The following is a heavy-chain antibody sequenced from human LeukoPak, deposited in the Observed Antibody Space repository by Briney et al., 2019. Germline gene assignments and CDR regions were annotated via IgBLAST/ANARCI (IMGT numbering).Heavy chain of an antibody. CDR1: GGSISSYY. Sequence: SETLSLTCTVSGGSISSYYWSWIRQPPGKGLEWIGYIYYNGSTNYNPSLKSRVTISVDTSKNQFSLKLSSVTAADTAVYYCARETLDYYGSGSFGNWGQGTLVTVSS. CDR3: ARETLDYYGSGSFGN. V-gene: IGHV4-59*01. J-gene: IGHJ4*02. CDR2: IYYNGST. D-gene: IGHD3-10*01.